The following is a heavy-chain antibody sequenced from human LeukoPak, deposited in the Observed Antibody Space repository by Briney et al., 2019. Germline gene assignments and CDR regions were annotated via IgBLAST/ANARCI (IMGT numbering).Heavy chain of an antibody. CDR2: ISWNSGSI. Sequence: PGGSLRLSCAASGFTFDDYAMHWVRQAPGKGLEWVSGISWNSGSIGYADSVKGRFTISRDNAKNSLYLQMNSLRAEDMALYYCAKVVRQWELATFDYWGQGTLVTVSS. D-gene: IGHD1-26*01. CDR3: AKVVRQWELATFDY. J-gene: IGHJ4*02. V-gene: IGHV3-9*03. CDR1: GFTFDDYA.